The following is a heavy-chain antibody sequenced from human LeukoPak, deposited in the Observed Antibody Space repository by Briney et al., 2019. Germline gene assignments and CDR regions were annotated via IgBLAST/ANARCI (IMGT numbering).Heavy chain of an antibody. CDR3: ARSTLYDILTEYYFDY. V-gene: IGHV3-11*03. D-gene: IGHD3-9*01. CDR2: ISSSSYT. J-gene: IGHJ4*02. Sequence: GGSLRLSCVASGFTFSDYHMSWIRQAPGKGLEWVSYISSSSYTNYADSVKGRFTISRDSAKNSLYLQMNSLRAEDTAVYYCARSTLYDILTEYYFDYWGQGTLVTVSS. CDR1: GFTFSDYH.